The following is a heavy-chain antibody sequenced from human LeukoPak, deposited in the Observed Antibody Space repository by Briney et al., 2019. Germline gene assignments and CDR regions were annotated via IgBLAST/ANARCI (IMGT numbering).Heavy chain of an antibody. CDR2: ISSSSSTI. D-gene: IGHD6-13*01. V-gene: IGHV3-48*01. Sequence: PGGSLRLSCAASGFTFSSYSMNCVRQAPGKGLEWVSYISSSSSTIYYADSVKGRFTISRDNAKNSLYLQMNSLRVEDTAVYYCARDPINIGTAGNGFDYWGQGTLVTVSS. CDR1: GFTFSSYS. CDR3: ARDPINIGTAGNGFDY. J-gene: IGHJ4*02.